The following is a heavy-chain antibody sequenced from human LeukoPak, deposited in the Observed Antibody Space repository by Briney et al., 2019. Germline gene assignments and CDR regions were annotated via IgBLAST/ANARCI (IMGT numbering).Heavy chain of an antibody. CDR1: GFPFETNA. CDR2: IGNTET. J-gene: IGHJ4*02. Sequence: GGSLRLSCATSGFPFETNAMSWVRQAPGKGLEWVATIGNTETFYADFVTGRFTISRDNSKNTVNLQMNRLRVEDTAIYYCAKDWIQFNRVFDCFDSWGQGTLVTVSS. V-gene: IGHV3-23*01. CDR3: AKDWIQFNRVFDCFDS. D-gene: IGHD5-18*01.